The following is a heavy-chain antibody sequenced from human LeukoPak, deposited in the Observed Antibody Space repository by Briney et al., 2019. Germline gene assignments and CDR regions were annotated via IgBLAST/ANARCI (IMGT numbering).Heavy chain of an antibody. CDR1: GFTFSTYG. D-gene: IGHD1-1*01. Sequence: PGGSLRLSCAASGFTFSTYGMHWVRQAPGKGLEWVAFIWHDGSDNNDADSVKGRFTISRDNSKSTLYLQMNSLRAEETAVYYCAKDLSNSYYYYYYYMDVWGKGTTVTVSS. CDR3: AKDLSNSYYYYYYYMDV. J-gene: IGHJ6*03. V-gene: IGHV3-30*02. CDR2: IWHDGSDN.